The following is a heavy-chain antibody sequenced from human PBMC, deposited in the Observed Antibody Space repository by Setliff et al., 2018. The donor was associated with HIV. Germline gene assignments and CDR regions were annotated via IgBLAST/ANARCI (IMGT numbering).Heavy chain of an antibody. CDR2: INVGKGDT. D-gene: IGHD3-10*01. Sequence: ASVKVSCKVSGGTFTSFGINWVRQAPGQSLEWMGWINVGKGDTKSSQKFQGRFTITTDTSANTAYMELSSLTSDDTALYFCVRGALLAVFDFDHWGQGTQVTVSS. J-gene: IGHJ4*02. CDR3: VRGALLAVFDFDH. CDR1: GGTFTSFG. V-gene: IGHV1-3*01.